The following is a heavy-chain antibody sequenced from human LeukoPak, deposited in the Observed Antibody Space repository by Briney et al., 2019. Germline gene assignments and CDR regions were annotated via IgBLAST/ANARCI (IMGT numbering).Heavy chain of an antibody. CDR1: GSTFSYYW. Sequence: GGSLRLSCAASGSTFSYYWMYWVRQAPGEGLVWVSRIDSDGSSTTYADSVKGRFTISRDNAKNALFLHMNSLRVEDMAVYYCVSVPRGGIPTWGQGTLVTVSS. CDR2: IDSDGSST. V-gene: IGHV3-74*01. D-gene: IGHD2-2*02. J-gene: IGHJ4*02. CDR3: VSVPRGGIPT.